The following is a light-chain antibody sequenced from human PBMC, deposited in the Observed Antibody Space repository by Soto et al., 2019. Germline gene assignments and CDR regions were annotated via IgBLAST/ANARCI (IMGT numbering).Light chain of an antibody. CDR2: GAS. CDR1: QSVSSN. V-gene: IGKV3-15*01. CDR3: QQYNNWPAWT. J-gene: IGKJ1*01. Sequence: EMVMTQSPATLSVSPGERATLSSRASQSVSSNLAWYQQKPGQAPRLLIYGASTRATGIPVRFSGSGSGTEFTLTISSLQSEDFAVYYCQQYNNWPAWTFGQGTKVEIK.